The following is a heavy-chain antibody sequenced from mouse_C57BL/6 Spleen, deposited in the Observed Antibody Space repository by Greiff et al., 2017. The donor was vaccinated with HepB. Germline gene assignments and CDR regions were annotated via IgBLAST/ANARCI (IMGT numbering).Heavy chain of an antibody. V-gene: IGHV1-78*01. D-gene: IGHD1-1*01. CDR2: IYPRDGST. CDR3: ANYYGSSYGWFAY. Sequence: VQLQQSDAELVKPGASVKISCKVSGYTFTDHTIHWMKQRPEQGLEWIGYIYPRDGSTKYNEKFKGKATLTADKSSSTAYMQLNSLTSEDYAVYFCANYYGSSYGWFAYWGQGTLVTVSA. CDR1: GYTFTDHT. J-gene: IGHJ3*01.